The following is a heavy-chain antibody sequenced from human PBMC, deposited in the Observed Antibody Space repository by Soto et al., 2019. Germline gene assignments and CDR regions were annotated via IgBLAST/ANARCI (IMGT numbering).Heavy chain of an antibody. J-gene: IGHJ4*02. CDR1: GDAFGRNA. V-gene: IGHV1-69*06. CDR3: ATDGDSADYGY. CDR2: IIPMFPTT. Sequence: ASVKVSCKASGDAFGRNAIHWVRQAPGQGLEWMGGIIPMFPTTNYAQKFKGRLTIYADKSTGTAYMGMTSLRSEDTAVYYCATDGDSADYGYWGQGTQVTVSS. D-gene: IGHD2-21*01.